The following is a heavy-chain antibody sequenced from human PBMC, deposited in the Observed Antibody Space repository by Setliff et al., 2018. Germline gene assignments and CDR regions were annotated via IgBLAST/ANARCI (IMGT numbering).Heavy chain of an antibody. J-gene: IGHJ4*02. CDR1: GFTFSTYR. D-gene: IGHD2-15*01. Sequence: GGSLRLSCAASGFTFSTYRMHWVRQAPGKGLEWVAVIWDDGGNKYHADSVKGRFTISRDNSKNSLYLQMSSLRVEDAAVYYCARTCSGSGCYAGLESWGQGTPVTVSS. CDR2: IWDDGGNK. CDR3: ARTCSGSGCYAGLES. V-gene: IGHV3-33*08.